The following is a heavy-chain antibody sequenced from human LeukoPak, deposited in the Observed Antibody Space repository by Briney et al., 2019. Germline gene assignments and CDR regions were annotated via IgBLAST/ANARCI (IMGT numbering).Heavy chain of an antibody. CDR2: IYYSGNT. V-gene: IGHV4-59*08. D-gene: IGHD6-19*01. CDR3: VRRLSSGWYGLDV. Sequence: SETLSLTCTVSGGSITSYYWSWIRQPPGPGLEWIGYIYYSGNTNYNPSLKSRVTISVDTSKNQFSLSLRSVTAADTAVYYCVRRLSSGWYGLDVWGQGTTVTVSS. J-gene: IGHJ6*02. CDR1: GGSITSYY.